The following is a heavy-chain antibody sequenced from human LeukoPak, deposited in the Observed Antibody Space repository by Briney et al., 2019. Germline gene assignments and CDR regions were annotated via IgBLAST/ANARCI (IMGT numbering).Heavy chain of an antibody. CDR1: GFDFEGYT. J-gene: IGHJ4*02. V-gene: IGHV3-21*04. CDR3: AKGLFSAFDKYLDS. Sequence: GGSLRLSCAASGFDFEGYTMTWVRQAPGKGLEWVSLISATSSDINYAESVRGRFTITRDNAKNSLFLQMDSLRVEDTAIYYCAKGLFSAFDKYLDSWGQGTLVTVSS. D-gene: IGHD5-12*01. CDR2: ISATSSDI.